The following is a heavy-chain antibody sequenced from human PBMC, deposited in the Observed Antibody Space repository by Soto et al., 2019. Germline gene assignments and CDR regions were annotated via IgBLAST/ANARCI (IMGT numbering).Heavy chain of an antibody. CDR2: IYPGDSDT. D-gene: IGHD2-15*01. V-gene: IGHV5-51*01. J-gene: IGHJ6*02. Sequence: GESLKISCKGSGYSFTSYWIGWVRQMPGKGLEWMGIIYPGDSDTRYSPSFQGQVTISADKSISTAYLQWSSLTASDTAMYYCARHKSGYCSGGSCPTYYYGMDVWGQGTTVTAP. CDR3: ARHKSGYCSGGSCPTYYYGMDV. CDR1: GYSFTSYW.